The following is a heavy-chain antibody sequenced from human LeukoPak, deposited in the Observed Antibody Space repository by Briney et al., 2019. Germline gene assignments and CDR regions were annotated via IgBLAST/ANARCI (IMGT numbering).Heavy chain of an antibody. J-gene: IGHJ5*02. CDR3: ARHHSEEWWGDNWFDP. Sequence: GVSLKIFCKGSVYSFTIFWVRWVPQMPGEGLECLGNIYPGDSDTRYSPSFQGQVTISADKTISIAYQQWSSLKASDTAMYYCARHHSEEWWGDNWFDPWGQGTLVTVSS. V-gene: IGHV5-51*01. CDR1: VYSFTIFW. CDR2: IYPGDSDT. D-gene: IGHD2-8*01.